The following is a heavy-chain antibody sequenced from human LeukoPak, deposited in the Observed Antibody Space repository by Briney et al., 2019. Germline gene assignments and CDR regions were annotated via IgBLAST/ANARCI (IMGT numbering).Heavy chain of an antibody. CDR3: ARDLTIFGVDTTGAFDI. CDR2: IYYSGST. Sequence: PSQTLSLTCTVPGGSISSGDYYWSWIRQPPGKGLEWIGYIYYSGSTYYNPPLKSRVTISVDTSKNQFSLKLSSVTAADTAVYYCARDLTIFGVDTTGAFDIWGQGTMVTVSS. D-gene: IGHD3-3*01. V-gene: IGHV4-30-4*08. CDR1: GGSISSGDYY. J-gene: IGHJ3*02.